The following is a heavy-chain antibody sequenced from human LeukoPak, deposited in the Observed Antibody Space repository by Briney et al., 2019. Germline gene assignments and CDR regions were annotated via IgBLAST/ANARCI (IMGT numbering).Heavy chain of an antibody. J-gene: IGHJ6*03. V-gene: IGHV1-2*02. CDR1: RYTFTGYY. CDR2: INPNSGGT. CDR3: ARDGSFGVVTPFYYYYMDV. D-gene: IGHD3-3*01. Sequence: ASVKLSCKASRYTFTGYYMHGVGQAPGQGLEWMGWINPNSGGTNYAQKFQGRVTMTRDTSISTAYMELSRLRSDDTAVYYCARDGSFGVVTPFYYYYMDVWGKGTTVTVSS.